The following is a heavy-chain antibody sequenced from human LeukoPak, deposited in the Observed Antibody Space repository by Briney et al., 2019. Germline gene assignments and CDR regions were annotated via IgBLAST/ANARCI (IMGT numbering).Heavy chain of an antibody. Sequence: GASVKVSCKASGGTFSTFGLSWVRQAPGQGLEWMGGIIPIFGPANYAQKLQGRVTMTTDTSTSTAYMELRSLRSDDTAVYYCARDLGSGSHSDDAFDIWGQGTMVTVSS. CDR1: GGTFSTFG. CDR3: ARDLGSGSHSDDAFDI. V-gene: IGHV1-69*05. J-gene: IGHJ3*02. D-gene: IGHD3-10*01. CDR2: IIPIFGPA.